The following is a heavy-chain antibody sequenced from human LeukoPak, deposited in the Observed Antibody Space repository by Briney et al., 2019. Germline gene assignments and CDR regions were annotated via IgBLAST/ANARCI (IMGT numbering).Heavy chain of an antibody. CDR3: ARGFADYGGNEAYTVFDY. CDR2: IIPIFGTA. J-gene: IGHJ4*02. Sequence: SVKVSCKASGGTFSSYAISWVRQAPGQGLEWMGGIIPIFGTANYAQKFQGRVTITTDESTSTAYMELSSLRSEDTAVYYCARGFADYGGNEAYTVFDYWGQGTLVTVSS. V-gene: IGHV1-69*05. CDR1: GGTFSSYA. D-gene: IGHD4-23*01.